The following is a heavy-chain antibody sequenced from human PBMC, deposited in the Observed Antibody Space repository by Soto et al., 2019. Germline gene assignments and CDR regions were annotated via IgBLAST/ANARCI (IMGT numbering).Heavy chain of an antibody. CDR3: AKGYEISPPIASGWYSNYYYGMDV. CDR1: GFTFSRYG. D-gene: IGHD6-19*01. Sequence: QVQLVESGGGVVQPGRSLRLSCAASGFTFSRYGMHWVRQAPGEGLEWVSLTSYDGSDERYADSVKGRFTISRDNSKNTLYLQMNSLRAEDTAVYYCAKGYEISPPIASGWYSNYYYGMDVWGQGTTVTVSS. V-gene: IGHV3-30*18. J-gene: IGHJ6*02. CDR2: TSYDGSDE.